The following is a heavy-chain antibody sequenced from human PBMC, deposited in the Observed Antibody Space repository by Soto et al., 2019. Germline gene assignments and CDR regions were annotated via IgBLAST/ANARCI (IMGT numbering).Heavy chain of an antibody. CDR2: IIPIFGTA. V-gene: IGHV1-69*12. CDR1: GGTFSSYA. Sequence: QVQLVQSGAEVKKPGSSVKVSCKASGGTFSSYAISWVRQAPGQGLEWMGGIIPIFGTANYAQKFQGRVTITADESTRTAYMELSSLRAEDAAVYYCARGSVYDKWGGNYYYGMDVWGQGTTVTVSS. J-gene: IGHJ6*02. CDR3: ARGSVYDKWGGNYYYGMDV. D-gene: IGHD1-26*01.